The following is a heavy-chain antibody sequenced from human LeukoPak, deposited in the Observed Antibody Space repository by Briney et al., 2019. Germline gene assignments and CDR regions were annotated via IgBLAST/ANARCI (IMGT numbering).Heavy chain of an antibody. J-gene: IGHJ3*02. D-gene: IGHD3-22*01. CDR1: GGSFSGYY. Sequence: PSETLSLTCAVYGGSFSGYYWSWIRQPPGKGLEWIGEINHSGSTNYNPSLKSRVTISVDTSKNQFSLKLSSVTAADTAVYYCVTTLYYYDSSGSNAFDIWGQGTMVTVSS. CDR3: VTTLYYYDSSGSNAFDI. CDR2: INHSGST. V-gene: IGHV4-34*01.